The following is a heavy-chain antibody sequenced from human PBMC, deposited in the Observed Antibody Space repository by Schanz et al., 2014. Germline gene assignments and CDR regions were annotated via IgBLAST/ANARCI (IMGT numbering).Heavy chain of an antibody. V-gene: IGHV3-23*04. Sequence: EVQLVESGGYLVQPGGSLSLSCAASGFTFSNYAMSWVRQAPGKGLDWVSIISGTGSTPYYADSVKGRYTISRDNSKNTLYLQMNSLRAEDTAIYSCAKGRTVWSGSDRKYYFDYWGQGTLVTVSS. J-gene: IGHJ4*02. CDR3: AKGRTVWSGSDRKYYFDY. CDR1: GFTFSNYA. D-gene: IGHD1-26*01. CDR2: ISGTGSTP.